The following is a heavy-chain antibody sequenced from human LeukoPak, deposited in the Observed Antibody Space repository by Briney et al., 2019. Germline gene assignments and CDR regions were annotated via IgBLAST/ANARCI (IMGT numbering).Heavy chain of an antibody. J-gene: IGHJ4*02. V-gene: IGHV5-51*01. CDR2: IYPGDSDT. D-gene: IGHD6-13*01. CDR1: GYNFTNYW. Sequence: GESLKISCKGSGYNFTNYWIGWVRQMPGKGLEWMGIIYPGDSDTTFSPSFQGQVTISADKSISTAYLQWSSLKASDTAMYYCARPTGIAAAGGIDYWGQGTLVTVSS. CDR3: ARPTGIAAAGGIDY.